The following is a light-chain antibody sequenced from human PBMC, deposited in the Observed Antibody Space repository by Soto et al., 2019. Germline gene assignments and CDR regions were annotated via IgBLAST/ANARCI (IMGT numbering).Light chain of an antibody. CDR2: AAS. V-gene: IGKV1-27*01. Sequence: DIQMTQSPSSLSASVGDRVSITCLASQGISNYLAWYQQKPGKVPKLLIYAASSLQSGVPSRFSGSGSGTDFTTTITSLQPEHVATYYCQKYNSAHVTFRQGTKVEIK. CDR1: QGISNY. CDR3: QKYNSAHVT. J-gene: IGKJ1*01.